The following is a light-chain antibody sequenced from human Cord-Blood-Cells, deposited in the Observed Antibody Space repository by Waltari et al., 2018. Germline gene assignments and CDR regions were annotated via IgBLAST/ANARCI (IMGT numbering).Light chain of an antibody. CDR1: QSISSW. CDR3: EQYNSYSQT. Sequence: DIQMTQSPPTLSASVGDRVTIMCRASQSISSWLAWYQQKPWKAPKLLIYDGSSLESGVPSRFSGSESGTEFALTISTLHHDDFATYYCEQYNSYSQTFSQGTTVEIK. V-gene: IGKV1-5*02. CDR2: DGS. J-gene: IGKJ1*01.